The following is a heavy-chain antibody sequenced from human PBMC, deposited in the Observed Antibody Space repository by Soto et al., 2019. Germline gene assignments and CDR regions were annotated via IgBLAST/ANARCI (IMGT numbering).Heavy chain of an antibody. CDR2: IYYSGST. V-gene: IGHV4-30-4*01. D-gene: IGHD2-15*01. J-gene: IGHJ4*02. Sequence: SSETLSVTCTVAGGSIGSYYWSWIRQPPGKGLEWIGYIYYSGSTYYNPSPRSRVTISVDTSKNQFSLKLSSATAADTAVYYCARYGSGECNRGSCYSPFDYWGQGTLVTVSS. CDR3: ARYGSGECNRGSCYSPFDY. CDR1: GGSIGSYY.